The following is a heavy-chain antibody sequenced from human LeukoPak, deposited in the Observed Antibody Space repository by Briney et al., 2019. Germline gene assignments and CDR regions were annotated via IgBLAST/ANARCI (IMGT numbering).Heavy chain of an antibody. Sequence: SVKVSCKASGGTFSSYAISWVRQAPGQGLEWMGGIIPIFGTANYAQKFQGRVTITADESTSTAYMELSSLRSEDTAVYYCARSYDYGDPLGAFDIWGQGTMVTVSS. CDR3: ARSYDYGDPLGAFDI. D-gene: IGHD4-17*01. CDR1: GGTFSSYA. V-gene: IGHV1-69*13. J-gene: IGHJ3*02. CDR2: IIPIFGTA.